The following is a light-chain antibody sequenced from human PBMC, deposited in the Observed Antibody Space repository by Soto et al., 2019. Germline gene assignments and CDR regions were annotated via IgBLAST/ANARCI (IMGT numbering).Light chain of an antibody. CDR2: LNSDGSH. Sequence: QLVLTQSPSASASLGASVKLTCTLSSGHNNYAIAWHQQQPEKGPRFLMKLNSDGSHNKGDGIPDRFSGSSSGAERYLTISSLQSEDEADYYCQTWGTGIQVFGGGTKLIVL. J-gene: IGLJ2*01. V-gene: IGLV4-69*01. CDR3: QTWGTGIQV. CDR1: SGHNNYA.